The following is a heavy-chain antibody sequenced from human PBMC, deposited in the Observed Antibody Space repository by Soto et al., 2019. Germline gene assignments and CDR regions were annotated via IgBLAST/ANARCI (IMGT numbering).Heavy chain of an antibody. J-gene: IGHJ6*03. V-gene: IGHV2-5*02. Sequence: QITLKESGPTLVKPTQTLTLTRTFSGFSLSTSGVGVGWIRQPPGKALEWLALIYWDDDKRYSPSLKSRLTITKDTSKNQVVLTMTNMDPVDTATYYCAHIQSYGSGSPTGYYYYYMDVWGKGTTVTVSS. D-gene: IGHD3-10*01. CDR1: GFSLSTSGVG. CDR2: IYWDDDK. CDR3: AHIQSYGSGSPTGYYYYYMDV.